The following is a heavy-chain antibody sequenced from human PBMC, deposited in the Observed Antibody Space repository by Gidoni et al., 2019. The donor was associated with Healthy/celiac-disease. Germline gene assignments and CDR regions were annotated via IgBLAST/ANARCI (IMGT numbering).Heavy chain of an antibody. J-gene: IGHJ4*02. D-gene: IGHD3-22*01. CDR3: ARQRYYYDSSGYDYPTAFDY. V-gene: IGHV5-51*01. Sequence: EVQLLQSGAEVKKPGESLKISCKGSGYSFTSYWLGWVRQMPGKGLEWMGIIYPCDSDTRYSQSFQGQVTISADKSISTAYLQWSSMKASDNAMYYCARQRYYYDSSGYDYPTAFDYWGQGTLVTVSS. CDR1: GYSFTSYW. CDR2: IYPCDSDT.